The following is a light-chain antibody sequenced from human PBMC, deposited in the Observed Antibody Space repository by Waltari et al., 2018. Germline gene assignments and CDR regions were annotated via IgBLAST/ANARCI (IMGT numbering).Light chain of an antibody. CDR3: QQLKSYPIT. CDR1: QVILGY. Sequence: TQLTQSPSSLAASVGDRVTISCRTSQVILGYLAWYQPQPGKAPKLLIYAESTLQSGVPSRFSGSGSGMDFNITISNLQPEDFATYYCQQLKSYPITFGGGTKVEIK. V-gene: IGKV1-9*01. CDR2: AES. J-gene: IGKJ4*01.